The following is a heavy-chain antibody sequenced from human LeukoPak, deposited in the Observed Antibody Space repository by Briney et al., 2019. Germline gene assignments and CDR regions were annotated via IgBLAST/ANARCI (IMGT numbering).Heavy chain of an antibody. J-gene: IGHJ4*02. CDR3: VRETSHCGGDCYDY. V-gene: IGHV3-48*03. Sequence: GGSLRLSCTASGFSLSDYEINWVRQAPGKGLEWVSYINTGSSSIYYADSLKGRFTISRDDAKNSVYLQLNSLRAEDTALYYCVRETSHCGGDCYDYWGQGTLVTVSS. CDR2: INTGSSSI. D-gene: IGHD2-21*01. CDR1: GFSLSDYE.